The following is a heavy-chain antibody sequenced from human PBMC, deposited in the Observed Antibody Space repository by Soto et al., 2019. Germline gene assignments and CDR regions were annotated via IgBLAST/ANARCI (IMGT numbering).Heavy chain of an antibody. CDR1: GLTFTNHA. CDR2: ISYDGSSE. CDR3: ARGASSASPHDGFDI. Sequence: QVQLVESGGGVVEPGRSLRLSCAASGLTFTNHAMHWVRQAPGRGLEWVAVISYDGSSEYYADSVKGRVTFSRDNSKNPLFLQMNSLSPDDTAVYYCARGASSASPHDGFDIWGQGTMVIVSS. D-gene: IGHD2-2*01. V-gene: IGHV3-30-3*01. J-gene: IGHJ3*02.